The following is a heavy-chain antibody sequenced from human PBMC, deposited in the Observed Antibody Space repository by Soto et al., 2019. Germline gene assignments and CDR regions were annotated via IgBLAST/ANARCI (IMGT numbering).Heavy chain of an antibody. CDR2: ITSSSSTI. V-gene: IGHV3-48*01. J-gene: IGHJ3*02. CDR3: ARDPPGIDDAFDI. CDR1: GFPFIGCS. Sequence: GGSLSLSCAASGFPFIGCSMIWVRQAPGKGLEWISFITSSSSTIYYADSVKGRFTISRDNAKKSLYLQMNSLRAGDTAVYYCARDPPGIDDAFDIWGQGTMVTVSS. D-gene: IGHD1-26*01.